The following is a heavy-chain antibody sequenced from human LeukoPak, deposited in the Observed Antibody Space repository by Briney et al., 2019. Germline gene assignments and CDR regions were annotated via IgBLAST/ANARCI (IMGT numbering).Heavy chain of an antibody. V-gene: IGHV4-4*07. D-gene: IGHD6-19*01. CDR3: ARVRLGRGLDY. Sequence: SETLSLTCTVSGDFNSSSYWGWIRQPAGRGLEWIGRIHTSGSTYYSPSLKSRVTMSVDTSTNQFSLKLSSVTAADTAMYYCARVRLGRGLDYWGQGTLVTVSS. J-gene: IGHJ4*02. CDR1: GDFNSSSY. CDR2: IHTSGST.